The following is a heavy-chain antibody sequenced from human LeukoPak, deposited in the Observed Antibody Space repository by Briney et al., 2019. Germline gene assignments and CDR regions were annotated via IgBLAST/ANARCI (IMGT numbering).Heavy chain of an antibody. CDR3: ARAQASSGWYYWYFDL. CDR1: GGSISSYY. CDR2: IYYSGST. Sequence: PSETLSLTCTVSGGSISSYYWSWIRQPPGKGLEWIGYIYYSGSTNYNPSLKSRVTISVDTSKNQFSLKLSSVTAADTAVYYCARAQASSGWYYWYFDLWGRGTLVTVSS. V-gene: IGHV4-59*01. J-gene: IGHJ2*01. D-gene: IGHD6-19*01.